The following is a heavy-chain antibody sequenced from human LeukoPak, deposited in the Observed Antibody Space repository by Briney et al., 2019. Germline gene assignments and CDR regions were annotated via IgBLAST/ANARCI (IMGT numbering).Heavy chain of an antibody. V-gene: IGHV3-23*01. CDR3: AKRGYAYYYYYMDV. CDR2: ISGSGGST. J-gene: IGHJ6*03. Sequence: GGSLRLSCAASGFTFSSYAMSWVRQAPGKGLEWVSAISGSGGSTYYADSVKGRFTISRDNSKNTLYLQMNSLRAEDTAVYYCAKRGYAYYYYYMDVWGKGTTVTVSS. D-gene: IGHD6-25*01. CDR1: GFTFSSYA.